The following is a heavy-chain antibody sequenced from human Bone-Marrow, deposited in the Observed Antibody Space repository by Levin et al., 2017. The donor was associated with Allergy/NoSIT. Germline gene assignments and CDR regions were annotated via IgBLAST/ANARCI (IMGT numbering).Heavy chain of an antibody. J-gene: IGHJ4*02. CDR1: GYTFTAYW. V-gene: IGHV1-2*06. Sequence: GESLKISCKTSGYTFTAYWMYWVQQASGQGLEWMGRINPKTGVTEYAQKFQDRVTMTRETSISTVYLEVRRLRSDDTAVYYCSKGGEDGKLFDYWGQGTLVSVSS. CDR3: SKGGEDGKLFDY. D-gene: IGHD2-21*01. CDR2: INPKTGVT.